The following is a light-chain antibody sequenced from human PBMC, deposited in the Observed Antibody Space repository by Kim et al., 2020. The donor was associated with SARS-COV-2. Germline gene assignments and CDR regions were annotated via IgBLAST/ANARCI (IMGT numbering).Light chain of an antibody. V-gene: IGKV3-20*01. CDR3: QQYDTSRT. Sequence: EIVLTQSPGTLSLSPGERATLSCRASQSVSSNYLAWYQQKPGQAPRLLIYGASSRATGIPDRFSGRGSGTDFTLTISRLEPEDFAVYYCQQYDTSRTFGQGTKVDIK. J-gene: IGKJ1*01. CDR2: GAS. CDR1: QSVSSNY.